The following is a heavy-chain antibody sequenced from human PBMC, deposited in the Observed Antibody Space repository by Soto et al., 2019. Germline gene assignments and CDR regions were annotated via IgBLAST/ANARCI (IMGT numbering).Heavy chain of an antibody. D-gene: IGHD3-16*01. CDR2: IYHSGTT. V-gene: IGHV4-38-2*01. CDR3: AGAGRGGRYFDS. Sequence: SETLSLTCEVSGYSIKSGYYWGWSRQPPGKGLEWIGNIYHSGTTYYKSSLKSRLSISVDTSKNQFSLNLSSVTAADTAVYWCAGAGRGGRYFDSWSQGTLVTVSS. CDR1: GYSIKSGYY. J-gene: IGHJ4*02.